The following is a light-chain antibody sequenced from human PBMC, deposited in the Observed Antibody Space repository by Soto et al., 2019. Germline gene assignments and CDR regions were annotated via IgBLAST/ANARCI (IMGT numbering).Light chain of an antibody. CDR3: SSYTRTTVV. V-gene: IGLV2-14*03. J-gene: IGLJ2*01. CDR2: DGS. CDR1: TSDVGGYNY. Sequence: QSALTQPASVSGSPGQSVTISCTATTSDVGGYNYLSWYQQHPGKAPKLILYDGSSRPSGVSNRFSGSKSDNTASLIISGLQPEDEADYHCSSYTRTTVVFGGGTKLTVL.